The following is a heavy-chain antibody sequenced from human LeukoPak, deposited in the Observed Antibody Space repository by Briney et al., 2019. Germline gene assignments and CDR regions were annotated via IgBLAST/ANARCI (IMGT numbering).Heavy chain of an antibody. J-gene: IGHJ4*02. CDR2: INPSGGST. CDR3: ARGKTSRVGYSSSWLY. V-gene: IGHV1-46*03. CDR1: GYTFTSYY. Sequence: GASVKVSCKASGYTFTSYYMHWVRQAPGQGLEWMGIINPSGGSTSYAQKFQGRVTMTRDTSTSTVYMELSSLRSEDTAVYYCARGKTSRVGYSSSWLYWGQGTLVTVSS. D-gene: IGHD6-13*01.